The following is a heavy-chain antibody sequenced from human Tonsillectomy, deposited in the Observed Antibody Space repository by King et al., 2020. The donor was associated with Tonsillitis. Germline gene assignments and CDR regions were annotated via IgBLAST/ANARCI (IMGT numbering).Heavy chain of an antibody. Sequence: VQLVESGGGVVQPGRSLRLSCAASGFTFSNYGMHWVRQAPGKGLEWVAVISYDGSSKYYADSVKGRFTISRDNSKNTLSLQILSLRAEDTAVYYCAKVYYDTSNYYHPLTGGMDVWGQGTTVTVSS. J-gene: IGHJ6*02. CDR3: AKVYYDTSNYYHPLTGGMDV. V-gene: IGHV3-30*18. CDR1: GFTFSNYG. D-gene: IGHD3-22*01. CDR2: ISYDGSSK.